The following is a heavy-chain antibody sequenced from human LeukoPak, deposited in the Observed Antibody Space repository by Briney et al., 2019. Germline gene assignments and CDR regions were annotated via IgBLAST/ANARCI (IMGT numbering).Heavy chain of an antibody. V-gene: IGHV3-23*01. D-gene: IGHD3-22*01. CDR1: GFTFSSYA. CDR2: ISGSGGST. Sequence: GGSLRLSCAASGFTFSSYAMSWVRQAPGKGLEWVSAISGSGGSTYYADSVKGRFTISRDNSKNTLYLQMNSLRAEDTAVYYCATKGWLLNYMDVWGKGTTVTVSS. J-gene: IGHJ6*03. CDR3: ATKGWLLNYMDV.